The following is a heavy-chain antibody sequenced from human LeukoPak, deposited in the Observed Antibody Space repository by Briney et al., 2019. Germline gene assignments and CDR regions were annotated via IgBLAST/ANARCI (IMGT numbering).Heavy chain of an antibody. Sequence: PSETLSLTCTVSGGSISSYYWSWIRQRPGKGLEWIGYIYYSGSTNYNPSLKSRVTISVDTSKNQFSLKLSSVTAADTAVYYCARVLYYDSGNYRADSWGQGTLVTVSS. J-gene: IGHJ5*01. CDR1: GGSISSYY. CDR3: ARVLYYDSGNYRADS. D-gene: IGHD3-10*01. V-gene: IGHV4-59*01. CDR2: IYYSGST.